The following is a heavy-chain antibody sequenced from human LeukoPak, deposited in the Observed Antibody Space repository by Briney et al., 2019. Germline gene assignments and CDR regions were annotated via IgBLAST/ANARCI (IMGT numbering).Heavy chain of an antibody. J-gene: IGHJ4*02. CDR1: GFTFSDSG. D-gene: IGHD3-3*01. CDR2: IRGDGSRK. CDR3: TKDRKYDFWSGYDY. V-gene: IGHV3-30*02. Sequence: GGSLRLSCAASGFTFSDSGMHWVRQAPGKGLEWVGFIRGDGSRKYYGDSVKGRFTIARDNSKNTLYLHMETLRANDSAVYYCTKDRKYDFWSGYDYWGQGTLVTVSS.